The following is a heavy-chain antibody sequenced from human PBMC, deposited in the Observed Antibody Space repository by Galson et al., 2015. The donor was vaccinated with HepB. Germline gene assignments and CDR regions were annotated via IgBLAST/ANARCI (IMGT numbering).Heavy chain of an antibody. CDR3: ARVVLSGSYWYFDF. CDR1: GFTFSSFT. J-gene: IGHJ4*02. Sequence: SLRLSCAASGFTFSSFTMNWVRQAPGKKLEGVSYISTTGTNIFYVDSVKGRFAVSRDNAKNSLYLQMNSLRAEDTAIYYCARVVLSGSYWYFDFWGQGTLVTVSS. V-gene: IGHV3-48*01. CDR2: ISTTGTNI. D-gene: IGHD1-26*01.